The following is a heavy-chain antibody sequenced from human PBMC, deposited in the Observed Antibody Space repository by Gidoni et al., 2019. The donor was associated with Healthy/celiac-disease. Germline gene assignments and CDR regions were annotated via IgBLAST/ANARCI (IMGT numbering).Heavy chain of an antibody. V-gene: IGHV3-30-3*01. CDR3: ARDETAGTSPDY. D-gene: IGHD2-2*01. J-gene: IGHJ4*02. CDR1: GFTFSRYA. Sequence: QVQLVASGGGVVQPGRSLRLSCAASGFTFSRYAMHWVSQAPGKGLEWVAVISYDGSNKYYADSVKGRFTISRDNSKNTLYLQMNSLRAEDTAVYYCARDETAGTSPDYWGQGTLVTVSS. CDR2: ISYDGSNK.